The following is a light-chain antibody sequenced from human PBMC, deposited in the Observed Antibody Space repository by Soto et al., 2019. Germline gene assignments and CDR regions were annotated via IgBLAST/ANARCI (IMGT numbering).Light chain of an antibody. CDR3: CSYAGSLV. V-gene: IGLV2-23*02. Sequence: QSALTQPASVSGSPGQSITISCTGTSSDVGSYNLVSWYQQHPGKAPKLMIYEVSKRPSGVSNRVSGSKSGNTASLSISGLQAEDEADFYSCSYAGSLVFGGGTKLTVL. CDR1: SSDVGSYNL. CDR2: EVS. J-gene: IGLJ2*01.